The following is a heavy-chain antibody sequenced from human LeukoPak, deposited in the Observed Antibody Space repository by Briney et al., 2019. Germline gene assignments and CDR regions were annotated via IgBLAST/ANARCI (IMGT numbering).Heavy chain of an antibody. Sequence: GASVKVSCKTSGYTVTSYDINWVRQAAGQGLEWMGWMNPNSGNTGYAQKFQDRVTMTSNTSISTAYMELSSLRSEDTAVYYCARVITMIRGVIMGWSDPWGQGTLVTVSS. CDR2: MNPNSGNT. D-gene: IGHD3-10*01. V-gene: IGHV1-8*01. J-gene: IGHJ5*02. CDR3: ARVITMIRGVIMGWSDP. CDR1: GYTVTSYD.